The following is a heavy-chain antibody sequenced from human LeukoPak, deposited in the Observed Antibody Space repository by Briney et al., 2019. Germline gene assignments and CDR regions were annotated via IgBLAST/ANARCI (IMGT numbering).Heavy chain of an antibody. Sequence: SQTLSLTCTVSGGSISSGDYYWSWIRQPPGKGLEWIGCIYYSGSTYYNPSLKSRVTISVDTSKNQFSLKLSSVTAADTAVYYCARGEYYYDSSGYRYWGQGTLVTVS. CDR1: GGSISSGDYY. V-gene: IGHV4-30-4*08. J-gene: IGHJ4*02. D-gene: IGHD3-22*01. CDR2: IYYSGST. CDR3: ARGEYYYDSSGYRY.